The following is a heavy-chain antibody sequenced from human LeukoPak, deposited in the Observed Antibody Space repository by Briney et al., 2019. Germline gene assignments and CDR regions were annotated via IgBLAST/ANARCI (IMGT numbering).Heavy chain of an antibody. CDR2: IWYDGSNK. V-gene: IGHV3-33*01. CDR1: GFTFSSYG. J-gene: IGHJ4*02. CDR3: ARDLRKVIAGLYDY. Sequence: PGGSLRLSCAASGFTFSSYGMHWVRRAPGKGLEWVAVIWYDGSNKYYADSVKGRFTISRDNSKNTLYLQMNSLRAEDTAVYYCARDLRKVIAGLYDYWGQGTLVTVSS. D-gene: IGHD6-13*01.